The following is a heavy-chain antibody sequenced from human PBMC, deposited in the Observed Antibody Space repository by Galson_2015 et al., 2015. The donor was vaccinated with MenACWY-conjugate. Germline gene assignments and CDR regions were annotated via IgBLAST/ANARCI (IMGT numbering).Heavy chain of an antibody. CDR3: ATYYWTSGACYHFDC. J-gene: IGHJ4*02. CDR1: GFSFGHYW. CDR2: IQPDGSET. V-gene: IGHV3-7*01. D-gene: IGHD2-21*01. Sequence: LRIGCEACGFSFGHYWMVWVRQAPGQGPVWVANIQPDGSETCYVESVKGRFTVSRDNAKNSLYLHMNSLRAEDTALYYCATYYWTSGACYHFDCWGQGTLVTVSS.